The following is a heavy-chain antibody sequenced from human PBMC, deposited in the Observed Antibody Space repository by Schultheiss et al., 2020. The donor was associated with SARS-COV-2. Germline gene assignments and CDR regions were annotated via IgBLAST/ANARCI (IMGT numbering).Heavy chain of an antibody. CDR1: GFTFDDYA. CDR3: AREKMYSGSYGCAFDI. V-gene: IGHV3-9*01. J-gene: IGHJ3*02. Sequence: GGSLRLSCAASGFTFDDYAMHWVRQAPGKGLEWVSGISWNSGSIGYADSVKGRFTISRDNAKNSLYLQMNSLRAEDTAVYYCAREKMYSGSYGCAFDIWGQGTMVTVSS. CDR2: ISWNSGSI. D-gene: IGHD1-26*01.